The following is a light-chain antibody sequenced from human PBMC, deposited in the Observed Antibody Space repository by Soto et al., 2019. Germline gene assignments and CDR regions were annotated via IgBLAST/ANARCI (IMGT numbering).Light chain of an antibody. CDR3: QQYGSSPPEYT. V-gene: IGKV3-20*01. J-gene: IGKJ2*01. Sequence: EIVLTQSPGTLSLSPGERATLSCRANQSVSSSYLAWYQQRPGQAPRLLIYGASSRATGIPDRFSGSGSGTDFTLTISRLEPEDFAVYYCQQYGSSPPEYTFGQGTKLEIK. CDR2: GAS. CDR1: QSVSSSY.